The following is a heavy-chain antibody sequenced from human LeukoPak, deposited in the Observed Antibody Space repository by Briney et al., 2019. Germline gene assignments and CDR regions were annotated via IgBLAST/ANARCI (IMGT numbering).Heavy chain of an antibody. D-gene: IGHD1-26*01. J-gene: IGHJ4*02. Sequence: ASVKVSCKASGYTFTSYYMHWVRQAPGQGLEWMGIINPSGGSTSYAQKFQGRVTMTRDTSTSTVYMELSRLRSDDTAVYYCARRGPPAYSGSYYVDYWGQGTLVTVSS. V-gene: IGHV1-46*01. CDR2: INPSGGST. CDR3: ARRGPPAYSGSYYVDY. CDR1: GYTFTSYY.